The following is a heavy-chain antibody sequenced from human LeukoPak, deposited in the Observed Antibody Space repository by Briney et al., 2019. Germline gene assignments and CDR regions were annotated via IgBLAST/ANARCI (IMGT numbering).Heavy chain of an antibody. CDR3: AGTVVTEDWYFDL. CDR2: IYTSGST. Sequence: SETLSLTCTVSGGSISSYYWSWIRQPAGKGLEWIGRIYTSGSTNYNPSLKSRVTMSVDTSKNQFSLKLSSVTAADTAVYYYAGTVVTEDWYFDLWGRGTLVTVFS. D-gene: IGHD4-23*01. V-gene: IGHV4-4*07. CDR1: GGSISSYY. J-gene: IGHJ2*01.